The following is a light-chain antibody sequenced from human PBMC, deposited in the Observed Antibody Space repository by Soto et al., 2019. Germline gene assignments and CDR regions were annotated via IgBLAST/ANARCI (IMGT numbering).Light chain of an antibody. CDR1: QSVSTS. V-gene: IGKV3-15*01. CDR3: QKYNDWPIT. CDR2: GAS. Sequence: EIVMTQSPATLSVSPGERATLSCRASQSVSTSLAWYQQKPGQAPRLLIYGASTRATGVPARFSGSGSGTEFTLTISSLQSEDFAVNYCQKYNDWPITFGQGTRLEIK. J-gene: IGKJ5*01.